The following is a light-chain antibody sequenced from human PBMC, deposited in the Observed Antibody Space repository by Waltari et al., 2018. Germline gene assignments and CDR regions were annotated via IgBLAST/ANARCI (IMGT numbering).Light chain of an antibody. J-gene: IGLJ2*01. Sequence: SSELTPDPAVSVAMGQTVRITCQGERLRSFYATWSQQRPGQAPILVMYDKNNRPSGVPDRFSGSSSHNTASLTITGAQAEDEASYYCHSRDASGVAGSFGGGTKLTVL. CDR1: RLRSFY. CDR3: HSRDASGVAGS. V-gene: IGLV3-19*01. CDR2: DKN.